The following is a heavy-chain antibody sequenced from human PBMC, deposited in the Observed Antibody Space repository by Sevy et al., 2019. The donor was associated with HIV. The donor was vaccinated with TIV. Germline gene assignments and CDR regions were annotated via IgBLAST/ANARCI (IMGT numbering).Heavy chain of an antibody. CDR3: AREVGGFNWRPYYFDS. CDR2: IKQDEREK. J-gene: IGHJ4*02. CDR1: GFTFSDYW. Sequence: GGSLRLSCAASGFTFSDYWMSWVRQTPGRGLEWVATIKQDEREKYYMDSVKGRFAISRDNGKNSVSLQMNGLRVEDTALYYCAREVGGFNWRPYYFDSWGQGTLVTVSS. V-gene: IGHV3-7*01. D-gene: IGHD3-3*01.